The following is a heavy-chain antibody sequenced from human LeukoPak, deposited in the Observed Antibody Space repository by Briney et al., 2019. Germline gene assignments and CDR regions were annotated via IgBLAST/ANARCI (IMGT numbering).Heavy chain of an antibody. V-gene: IGHV4-59*01. CDR2: IYYSGST. Sequence: PSETLSLTCTVSGGSMSTYYRSWIRQPPVKGLEWIGYIYYSGSTNYNPSLESRVTISVDTSKNQFSLKLSSVTAADTAVYYCARGPGTYYNDFDYWGQGTLVTVSS. J-gene: IGHJ4*02. D-gene: IGHD3-10*01. CDR1: GGSMSTYY. CDR3: ARGPGTYYNDFDY.